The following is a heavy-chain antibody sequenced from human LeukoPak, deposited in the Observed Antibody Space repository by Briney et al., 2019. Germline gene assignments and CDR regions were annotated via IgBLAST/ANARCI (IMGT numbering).Heavy chain of an antibody. CDR3: TTEYYCDSSGLFDY. V-gene: IGHV3-15*01. Sequence: GGSLRLSCVVSGFTFSNAWMSWVRQAPGKGPEWVGRIKKKADGGTTDYAAPVKGRFTISRDDSKNTLYLQMNSLKTEDTAVYYCTTEYYCDSSGLFDYWGQGTLVTVSS. CDR2: IKKKADGGTT. CDR1: GFTFSNAW. D-gene: IGHD3-22*01. J-gene: IGHJ4*02.